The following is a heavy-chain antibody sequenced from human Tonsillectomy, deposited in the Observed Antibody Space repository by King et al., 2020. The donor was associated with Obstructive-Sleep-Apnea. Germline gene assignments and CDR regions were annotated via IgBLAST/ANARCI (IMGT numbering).Heavy chain of an antibody. Sequence: VQLQESGPGLVKPSETLSLTCTVSGGSISSYYWSWIRQPPGKGLEWIGYIYYSGATNYNPSLKSRDTISVDPSKNQFSLKLSSVTAADTAVYYCARDRLGLPIDYWGQGTLVTVSS. CDR2: IYYSGAT. V-gene: IGHV4-59*01. D-gene: IGHD3-22*01. CDR3: ARDRLGLPIDY. CDR1: GGSISSYY. J-gene: IGHJ4*02.